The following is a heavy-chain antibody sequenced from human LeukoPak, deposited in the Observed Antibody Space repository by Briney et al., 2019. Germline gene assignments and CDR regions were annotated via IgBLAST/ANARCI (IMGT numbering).Heavy chain of an antibody. V-gene: IGHV4-59*01. J-gene: IGHJ4*02. Sequence: PSETLSLTCAVSGGSISSYYWSWIRQPPGKGLEWIGYISYSGSTNYNPSLKSRVTISVATSKTQFSLRLSSVTAADTAVYYCARSFGWLSYYFDSWGQGTLVTVSS. CDR1: GGSISSYY. CDR2: ISYSGST. D-gene: IGHD5-24*01. CDR3: ARSFGWLSYYFDS.